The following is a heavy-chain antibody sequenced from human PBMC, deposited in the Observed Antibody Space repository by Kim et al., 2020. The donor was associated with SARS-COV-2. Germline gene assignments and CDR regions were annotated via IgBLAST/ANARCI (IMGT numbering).Heavy chain of an antibody. V-gene: IGHV4-34*01. CDR2: INHSGST. J-gene: IGHJ4*02. Sequence: SETLSLTCAVYGGSFSGYYWSWIRQPPGKGLEWIGKINHSGSTNYKPTLKRRVTISVDTSKNQFSLKLSSVTAADTAVYYCAGRMVGGVIFAYWGQGTL. CDR3: AGRMVGGVIFAY. CDR1: GGSFSGYY. D-gene: IGHD3-10*01.